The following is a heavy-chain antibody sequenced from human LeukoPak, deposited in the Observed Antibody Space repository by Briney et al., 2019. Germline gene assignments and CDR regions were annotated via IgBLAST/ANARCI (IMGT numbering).Heavy chain of an antibody. V-gene: IGHV3-7*01. CDR2: INQDGSAR. CDR1: GFTFSSYW. J-gene: IGHJ4*02. Sequence: GGSLRLSCAASGFTFSSYWMIWVRQAPGKGLEWVANINQDGSARYSVDSVKGRFTISRDNAKNSLYLQMNSLRAEDTAVYYCARGGSSSSEDYWGQGTLVTVSS. D-gene: IGHD6-6*01. CDR3: ARGGSSSSEDY.